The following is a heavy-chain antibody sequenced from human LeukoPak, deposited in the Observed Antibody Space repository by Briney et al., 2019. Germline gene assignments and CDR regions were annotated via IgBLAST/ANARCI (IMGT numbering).Heavy chain of an antibody. D-gene: IGHD1-26*01. CDR3: ARHGGGSYLYYIDY. CDR2: IYYSGST. J-gene: IGHJ4*02. CDR1: GGSISSSSFY. V-gene: IGHV4-39*01. Sequence: PSETLSLTCTVSGGSISSSSFYWGWIRQSPGKGLEWIGNIYYSGSTYYNPSLKSRVTMPVDTSKNQFSVKLSSVTAADTSVYYCARHGGGSYLYYIDYWGQGTLVTVSS.